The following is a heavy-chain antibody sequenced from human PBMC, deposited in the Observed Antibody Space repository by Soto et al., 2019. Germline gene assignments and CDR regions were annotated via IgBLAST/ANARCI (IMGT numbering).Heavy chain of an antibody. J-gene: IGHJ4*02. V-gene: IGHV4-30-4*01. CDR2: IYYSAST. D-gene: IGHD5-18*01. CDR3: ASDLRGYSYGYDY. Sequence: PSETLSLTCTVSGGSISSGDYYWSWIRQPPGKGLEWIGYIYYSASTYYNPSLKSRLTISVDTSKNQFSLKLSSVTAADTAVYYCASDLRGYSYGYDYWGQGTLVTVSS. CDR1: GGSISSGDYY.